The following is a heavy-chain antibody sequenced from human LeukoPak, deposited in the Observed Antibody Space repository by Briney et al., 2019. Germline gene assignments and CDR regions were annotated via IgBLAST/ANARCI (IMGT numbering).Heavy chain of an antibody. CDR1: GYTFTGYY. CDR3: ARDTSYGDYADYYYYMDV. J-gene: IGHJ6*03. V-gene: IGHV1-2*02. D-gene: IGHD4-17*01. CDR2: INPNSGGT. Sequence: ASVKVSCKASGYTFTGYYMHWVRQAPGQGLEWMGWINPNSGGTNYAQKFQGRVTMTRDMSTSTVYMELSSLRSEDTAVYYCARDTSYGDYADYYYYMDVWGKGTTVTVSS.